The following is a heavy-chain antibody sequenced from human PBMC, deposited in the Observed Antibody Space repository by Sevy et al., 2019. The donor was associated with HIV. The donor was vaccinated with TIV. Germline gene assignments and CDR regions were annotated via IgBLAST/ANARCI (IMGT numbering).Heavy chain of an antibody. CDR2: IYYSGST. D-gene: IGHD3-10*01. CDR1: GGSISSSSYY. CDR3: ARRVWFGESRAFDY. Sequence: SETLSLTCTVSGGSISSSSYYWGWIRQPPGKGLEWIGSIYYSGSTYYNPSLKSRVTISVDTSKNQFSLKRSSVTAADTAVYYCARRVWFGESRAFDYWGQGTLVTVSS. J-gene: IGHJ4*02. V-gene: IGHV4-39*01.